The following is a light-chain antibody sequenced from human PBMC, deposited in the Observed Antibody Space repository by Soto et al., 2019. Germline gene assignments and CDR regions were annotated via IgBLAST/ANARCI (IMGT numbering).Light chain of an antibody. CDR3: SSYTTRSNYV. CDR1: SSDVGSYNF. J-gene: IGLJ1*01. Sequence: QSVLTQPASVSGSPGQSITISCTGTSSDVGSYNFVSWYQQLPGKAPKLMIYEVSNRPSGVSNRFSGSKSGNTASLTISGLQAEDEADYYCSSYTTRSNYVFGSGTKVTVL. V-gene: IGLV2-14*01. CDR2: EVS.